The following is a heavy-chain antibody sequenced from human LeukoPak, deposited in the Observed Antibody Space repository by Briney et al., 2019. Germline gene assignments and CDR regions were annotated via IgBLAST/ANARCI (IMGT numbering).Heavy chain of an antibody. CDR2: IFYSGST. J-gene: IGHJ3*02. V-gene: IGHV4-59*12. D-gene: IGHD4-17*01. CDR1: GGSISNYY. CDR3: ARDDYGDYLYAFDI. Sequence: PSETLSLTCTVSGGSISNYYWSWIRRPPGKGLEGIGYIFYSGSTLYNPSLKSRVTMSVDTSKNQFSLKLSSVTAADTAVYYCARDDYGDYLYAFDIWGQGTMVTVSS.